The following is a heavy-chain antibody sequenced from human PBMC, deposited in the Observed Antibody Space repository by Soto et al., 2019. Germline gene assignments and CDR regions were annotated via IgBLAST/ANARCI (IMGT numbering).Heavy chain of an antibody. V-gene: IGHV3-23*01. J-gene: IGHJ6*02. Sequence: EVQLLESGGGLVQPGGSLRLSCAASGFTFSSYAMSWVRQAPGKGLEWVSAISGSGGSTYYADSVKGRFTISRDNSKNTLYLQMNSLRAEDTAVYYCAGNSGYDYVYYYYGMDVWGQGTTVTVSS. D-gene: IGHD5-12*01. CDR3: AGNSGYDYVYYYYGMDV. CDR2: ISGSGGST. CDR1: GFTFSSYA.